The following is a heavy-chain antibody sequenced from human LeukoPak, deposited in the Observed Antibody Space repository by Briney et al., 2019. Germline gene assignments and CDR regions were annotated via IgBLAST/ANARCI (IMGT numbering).Heavy chain of an antibody. J-gene: IGHJ3*02. V-gene: IGHV1-69*13. CDR2: IIPIFGTA. CDR1: GGTFSSYA. Sequence: SVKVSCTASGGTFSSYAISWVRQAPGQGLEWMGGIIPIFGTANYAQKFQGRVTITADESTSTAYMELSSLRSEDTAVYYCARDLEMATISNAFDIWGQGTMVTVSS. D-gene: IGHD5-24*01. CDR3: ARDLEMATISNAFDI.